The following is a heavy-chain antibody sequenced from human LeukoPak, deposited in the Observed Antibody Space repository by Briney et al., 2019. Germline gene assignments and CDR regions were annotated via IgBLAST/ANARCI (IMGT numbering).Heavy chain of an antibody. CDR2: IYYSGST. V-gene: IGHV4-59*01. CDR3: ASIAAAGTPYFDY. Sequence: SETLSLTCTVSGGSISSYHWSWIRQPPGKGLEWIGYIYYSGSTNYNPSLTSRVTISVDTSKNQFSLKLSSVTAADTAVYYCASIAAAGTPYFDYWGQGTLVTVSS. CDR1: GGSISSYH. J-gene: IGHJ4*02. D-gene: IGHD6-13*01.